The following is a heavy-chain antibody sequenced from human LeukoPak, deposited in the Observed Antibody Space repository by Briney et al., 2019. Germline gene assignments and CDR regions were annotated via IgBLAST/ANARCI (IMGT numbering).Heavy chain of an antibody. V-gene: IGHV3-21*01. CDR1: GFTFSSYS. CDR2: TSSSSSYI. D-gene: IGHD2-8*01. J-gene: IGHJ3*02. Sequence: GGSLRLSCAASGFTFSSYSMNWVRQAPGKGLEWVSSTSSSSSYIYYADSVKGRFTISRDNAKNSLYLQMNSLRAEDTAVYYCAREVSWADAFDIWGQGTMVTVSS. CDR3: AREVSWADAFDI.